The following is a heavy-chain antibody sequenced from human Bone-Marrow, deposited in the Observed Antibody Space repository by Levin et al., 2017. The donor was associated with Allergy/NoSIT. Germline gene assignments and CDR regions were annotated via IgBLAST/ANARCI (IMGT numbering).Heavy chain of an antibody. CDR2: IKSQSDGGTT. J-gene: IGHJ4*02. Sequence: AAGFTFRNVWMTWVRQTPGKGLEWVGRIKSQSDGGTTDYAAPVEGRFTISRDDSMQTLYLQMNSMKTEDTAVYYCTTSPGFADSPLDDWGQGTLVTVSS. D-gene: IGHD1-1*01. V-gene: IGHV3-15*01. CDR3: TTSPGFADSPLDD. CDR1: GFTFRNVW.